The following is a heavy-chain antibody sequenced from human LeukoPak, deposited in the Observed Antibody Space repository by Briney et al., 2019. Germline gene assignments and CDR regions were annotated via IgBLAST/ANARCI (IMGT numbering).Heavy chain of an antibody. Sequence: GGSLRLSCAASGFTFDDYGMSWVRQAPGKGLEWVSGINWNGGSTGYADSVKGRFTISRDNAKNSLYLQMNSLRAEDTALYYCAIYPSSIYYYYYMDVWGKGTTVTVSS. J-gene: IGHJ6*03. CDR2: INWNGGST. D-gene: IGHD6-13*01. CDR3: AIYPSSIYYYYYMDV. V-gene: IGHV3-20*04. CDR1: GFTFDDYG.